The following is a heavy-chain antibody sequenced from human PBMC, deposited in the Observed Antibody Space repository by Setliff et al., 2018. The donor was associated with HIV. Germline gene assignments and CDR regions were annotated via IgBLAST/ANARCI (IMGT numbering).Heavy chain of an antibody. Sequence: GESLKISCKGSGYSFTSYWIGWVRQMPGKGLEWMGIIYPGDSDTRYGPSFEGQVTISADWSITTAFLQWNSLKASDTAMYYCARLGGGSGWYGLDCWGQGTLVTVSS. J-gene: IGHJ4*02. V-gene: IGHV5-51*01. CDR1: GYSFTSYW. D-gene: IGHD6-19*01. CDR3: ARLGGGSGWYGLDC. CDR2: IYPGDSDT.